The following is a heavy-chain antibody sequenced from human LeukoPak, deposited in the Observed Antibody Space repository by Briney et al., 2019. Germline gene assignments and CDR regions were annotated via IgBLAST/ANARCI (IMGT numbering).Heavy chain of an antibody. V-gene: IGHV1-3*01. Sequence: ASVKVSCKTSGYTFTSYGMHWVRQAPGQSLEWMGWINGGNGNTKYSEKFQGRVTITRDMSTSTAYMELSSLRSEDTAVYYCAADPKASLTYYDFWSGEMHFDYWGQGTLVTVSS. CDR1: GYTFTSYG. CDR3: AADPKASLTYYDFWSGEMHFDY. CDR2: INGGNGNT. J-gene: IGHJ4*02. D-gene: IGHD3-3*01.